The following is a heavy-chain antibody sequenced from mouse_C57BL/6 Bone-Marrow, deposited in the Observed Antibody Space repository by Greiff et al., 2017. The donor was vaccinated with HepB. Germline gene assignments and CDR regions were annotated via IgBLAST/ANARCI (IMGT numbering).Heavy chain of an antibody. CDR3: VRHWPAWFAY. V-gene: IGHV10-1*01. Sequence: EVQGVESGGGLVQPKGSLKLSCAASGFSFNTYAMNWVRQAPGKGLEWVARIRSKSNNYATYYADSVKDRFTISRDDSESMLYLQMNNLKTEDTAMYYCVRHWPAWFAYWGQGTLVTVSA. J-gene: IGHJ3*01. CDR2: IRSKSNNYAT. CDR1: GFSFNTYA.